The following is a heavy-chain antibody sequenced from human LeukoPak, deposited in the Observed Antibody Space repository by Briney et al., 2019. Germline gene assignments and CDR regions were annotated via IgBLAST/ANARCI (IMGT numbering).Heavy chain of an antibody. Sequence: PSQTLSLTCAVSGGSISSGGYSWSWIRQPPGKGLEWFVYIYHSGSTYYNPSLKSRVTISVDRSKNQFSLKLSSVTAADTAVYYCARERITMVRGGRGAFDIWGQGTMVTVSS. V-gene: IGHV4-30-2*01. CDR3: ARERITMVRGGRGAFDI. CDR2: IYHSGST. J-gene: IGHJ3*02. D-gene: IGHD3-10*01. CDR1: GGSISSGGYS.